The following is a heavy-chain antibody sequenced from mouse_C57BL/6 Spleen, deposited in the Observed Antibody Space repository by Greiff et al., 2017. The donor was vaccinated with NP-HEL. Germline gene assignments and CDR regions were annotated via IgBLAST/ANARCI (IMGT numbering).Heavy chain of an antibody. CDR2: IDPENGDT. Sequence: VQLQQSGAELVRPGASVKLSCTASGFNIKDDYMHWVKQRPEQGLEWIGWIDPENGDTEYASKFQGKATITADTSSNTDYQQLSSLTSEDTAVYYCTTRGRGCYDGYYAWFAYWGQGTMVTVSA. D-gene: IGHD2-3*01. CDR1: GFNIKDDY. V-gene: IGHV14-4*01. J-gene: IGHJ3*01. CDR3: TTRGRGCYDGYYAWFAY.